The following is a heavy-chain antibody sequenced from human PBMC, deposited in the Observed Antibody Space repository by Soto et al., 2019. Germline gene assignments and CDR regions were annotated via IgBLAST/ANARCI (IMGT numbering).Heavy chain of an antibody. CDR2: INSDGSRT. V-gene: IGHV3-74*01. CDR1: GFTFSSYW. CDR3: ARVLTGSRNWFDP. J-gene: IGHJ5*02. Sequence: EVQLVESGGGLVQPGESLRLYCAASGFTFSSYWMHWVRQAPGKGLVWVSRINSDGSRTNYADSVKGRFTVSRDNAKNTQYLQMNSLRAEDTAVYYCARVLTGSRNWFDPWVQGTLVTVSS. D-gene: IGHD3-10*01.